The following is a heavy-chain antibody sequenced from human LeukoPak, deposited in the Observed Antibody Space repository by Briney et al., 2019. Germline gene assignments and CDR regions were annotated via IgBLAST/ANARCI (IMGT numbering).Heavy chain of an antibody. Sequence: PGGSLRLSCAASGFTFSRYSMNWVRQAPGKGLEWVGRIKSKTEGGTTDYAARVKGRFTISRDDSKNTLYLQMNSLKTEDTAVYYCTTGYSSSWYDYYFDYWGQGTLVTVTS. J-gene: IGHJ4*02. D-gene: IGHD6-13*01. V-gene: IGHV3-15*01. CDR1: GFTFSRYS. CDR2: IKSKTEGGTT. CDR3: TTGYSSSWYDYYFDY.